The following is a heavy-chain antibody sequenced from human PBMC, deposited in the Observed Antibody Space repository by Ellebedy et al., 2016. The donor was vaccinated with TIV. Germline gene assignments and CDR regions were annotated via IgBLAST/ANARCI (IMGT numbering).Heavy chain of an antibody. D-gene: IGHD3-3*01. V-gene: IGHV3-74*01. CDR2: INSDGSST. CDR1: GFTFSSYW. CDR3: ASLYYDFWSGYYTTAFDY. J-gene: IGHJ4*02. Sequence: GGSLRLSXAASGFTFSSYWMHWVRQAPGKGLVWVSRINSDGSSTSYADSVKGRFTISRDNAKNTLYLQMNSLRAEDTAVYYRASLYYDFWSGYYTTAFDYWGQGTLVTVSS.